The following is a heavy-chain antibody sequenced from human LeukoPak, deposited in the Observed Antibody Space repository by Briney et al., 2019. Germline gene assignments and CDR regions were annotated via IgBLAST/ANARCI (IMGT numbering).Heavy chain of an antibody. D-gene: IGHD3-10*01. Sequence: SETLSLTCTVSGGSISSYYWSWIRQPPGKGLEWIGYIYYSGSTNYNPSLKSRVTISVDTSKNQFSLKLSSVTAADTAVYYCAGESGDGEGLDPWGQGTLVTVSS. J-gene: IGHJ5*02. CDR1: GGSISSYY. CDR3: AGESGDGEGLDP. V-gene: IGHV4-59*01. CDR2: IYYSGST.